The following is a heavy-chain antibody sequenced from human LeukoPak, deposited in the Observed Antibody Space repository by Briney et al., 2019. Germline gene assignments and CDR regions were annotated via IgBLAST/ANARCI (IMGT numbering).Heavy chain of an antibody. CDR3: ARFTEVDREDYYYGMDV. Sequence: SETLSLTCSVSGDSIIDYYWNWIRQPPGKGLEWIGYIYYSGSTNYNPSLKSRVTISVDTSKNQFSLKLSSVTAADTAVYYCARFTEVDREDYYYGMDVWGQGTTVTVSS. CDR1: GDSIIDYY. CDR2: IYYSGST. J-gene: IGHJ6*02. D-gene: IGHD1-14*01. V-gene: IGHV4-59*01.